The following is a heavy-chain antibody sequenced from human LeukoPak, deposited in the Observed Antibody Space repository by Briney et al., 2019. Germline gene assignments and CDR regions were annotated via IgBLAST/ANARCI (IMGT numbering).Heavy chain of an antibody. CDR1: YDSISSSSYY. CDR3: ARHLRYSYGYRYFDY. J-gene: IGHJ4*02. CDR2: IYFTGNT. V-gene: IGHV4-39*01. Sequence: SGTLSLTCTVSYDSISSSSYYWGWIRQPPGKGLEWIGSIYFTGNTYYNPSLKSRVTISVDTSKYQFFLKLSSVTAADTAVYYCARHLRYSYGYRYFDYWAQGTLVTVSS. D-gene: IGHD5-18*01.